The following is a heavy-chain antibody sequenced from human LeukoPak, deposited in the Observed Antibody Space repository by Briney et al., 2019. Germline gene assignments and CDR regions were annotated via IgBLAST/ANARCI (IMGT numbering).Heavy chain of an antibody. CDR2: ISGSGVST. CDR1: GFTFSSYA. V-gene: IGHV3-23*01. CDR3: AKDLRKIFGVVSPFDY. Sequence: GGSLRLSCAASGFTFSSYAMSWVRQAPGKGLEWVSAISGSGVSTYYADSVKGRFTISRDNSKNTLYLQMNSLRAEDTAVYYCAKDLRKIFGVVSPFDYWGQGTLVTVSS. J-gene: IGHJ4*02. D-gene: IGHD3-3*01.